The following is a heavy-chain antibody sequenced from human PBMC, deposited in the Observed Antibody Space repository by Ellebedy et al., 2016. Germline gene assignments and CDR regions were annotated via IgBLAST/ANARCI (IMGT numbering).Heavy chain of an antibody. CDR3: ARGRLAQDY. D-gene: IGHD6-6*01. CDR1: GGSFSGYY. CDR2: IYYSGST. J-gene: IGHJ4*02. Sequence: SETLSLTXAVYGGSFSGYYWSWIRQPPGKGLEWIGYIYYSGSTYYNPSLKSRVTISVDTSKNQFSLKLSSVTAADTAVYYCARGRLAQDYWGQGTLVTVSS. V-gene: IGHV4-34*01.